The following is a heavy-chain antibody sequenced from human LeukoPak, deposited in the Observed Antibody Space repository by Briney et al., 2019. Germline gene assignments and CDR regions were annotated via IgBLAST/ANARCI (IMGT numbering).Heavy chain of an antibody. V-gene: IGHV3-30-3*01. CDR2: ISYDGSNK. CDR1: DFTVSRNY. CDR3: AREVFGRGRVAIPFDY. Sequence: GGSLRLSCAASDFTVSRNYMSWVRQAPGKGLEWVAVISYDGSNKYYADSVKGRFTISRDNSKNTLYLQMDSLRAEDTAVYYCAREVFGRGRVAIPFDYWGQGTLVTVSS. J-gene: IGHJ4*02. D-gene: IGHD2-2*01.